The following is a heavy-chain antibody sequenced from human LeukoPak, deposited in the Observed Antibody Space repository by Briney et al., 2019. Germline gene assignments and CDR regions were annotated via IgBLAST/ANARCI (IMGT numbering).Heavy chain of an antibody. Sequence: GASVKVSCKASGYTFTSYGINWVRQAPGQGLEWMGWISVYNGDSDYAQKFQGRVTMTTDTSTSTAYVEVRSLRLDDTAVYYCARDPNYRSRYGPKDFDYWGQGTLVAVSS. V-gene: IGHV1-18*01. D-gene: IGHD6-25*01. CDR3: ARDPNYRSRYGPKDFDY. CDR2: ISVYNGDS. J-gene: IGHJ4*02. CDR1: GYTFTSYG.